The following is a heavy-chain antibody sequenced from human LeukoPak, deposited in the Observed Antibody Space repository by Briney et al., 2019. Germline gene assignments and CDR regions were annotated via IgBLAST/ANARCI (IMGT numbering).Heavy chain of an antibody. CDR2: IIRIFGTA. CDR3: ARRGRVHGSGSYSQYFQH. Sequence: SVKVSCKASGGTFSSYAISWVRQAPGQGLEWMGGIIRIFGTANYAQKFQGRVTITADKSTSTAYMELSSLRSEDTAVYYCARRGRVHGSGSYSQYFQHWGQGTLVTVSS. V-gene: IGHV1-69*06. J-gene: IGHJ1*01. CDR1: GGTFSSYA. D-gene: IGHD3-10*01.